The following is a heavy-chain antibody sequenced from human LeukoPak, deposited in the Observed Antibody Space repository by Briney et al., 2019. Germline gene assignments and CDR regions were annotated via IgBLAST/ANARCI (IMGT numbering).Heavy chain of an antibody. D-gene: IGHD2-2*01. V-gene: IGHV4-34*01. J-gene: IGHJ3*02. Sequence: PSETLSLTCAVYGGSFSGYYWSWIRQPPGKGLEWIGEINHSGSTNYNPSLKSRVTISVDTSKNQFSLKLSSATAADTAVYYCARGGFGYCSSTSCPVGAFDIWGQGTMVTVSS. CDR2: INHSGST. CDR3: ARGGFGYCSSTSCPVGAFDI. CDR1: GGSFSGYY.